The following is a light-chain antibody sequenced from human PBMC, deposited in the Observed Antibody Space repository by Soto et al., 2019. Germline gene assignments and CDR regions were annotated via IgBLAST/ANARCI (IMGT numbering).Light chain of an antibody. CDR3: MQGTHWPFT. V-gene: IGKV2-30*02. Sequence: DVVMTQSPLSLPVTLGQPASISCRSSQSLVHSDGNTYLNWFQQRPGQAARRLIYKVSTRDYGVPDRFSGRGSGTDFTLRISSVEAEDVGVYYCMQGTHWPFTFGHGTKLEIK. J-gene: IGKJ2*01. CDR2: KVS. CDR1: QSLVHSDGNTY.